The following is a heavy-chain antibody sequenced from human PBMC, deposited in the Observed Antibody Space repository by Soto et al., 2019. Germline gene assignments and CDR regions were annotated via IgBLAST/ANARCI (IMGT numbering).Heavy chain of an antibody. CDR1: GYTFTSYG. CDR2: ISAYNGNT. CDR3: AREASYDVWSGYLKPHYYYYGMDV. D-gene: IGHD3-3*01. Sequence: ASVKVSCKASGYTFTSYGISWVRQAPGQGLEWMGWISAYNGNTNYAQKLQGRVTMTTDTSTSTAYMELRSLRSDDTAVYYCAREASYDVWSGYLKPHYYYYGMDVWGEVSTVTVSS. V-gene: IGHV1-18*01. J-gene: IGHJ6*02.